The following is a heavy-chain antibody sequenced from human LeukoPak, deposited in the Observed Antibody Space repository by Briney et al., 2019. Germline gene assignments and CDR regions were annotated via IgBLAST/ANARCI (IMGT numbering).Heavy chain of an antibody. D-gene: IGHD4-17*01. CDR3: ARTTTVVTPFDY. CDR2: IYYSGST. Sequence: SETLSLTCTVSGGSISSYYWSWIRQPPGKGLEWIGYIYYSGSTNYNPSLKSRVTISVDTSRNQFSLKLSSVTAADTAVFYCARTTTVVTPFDYWGQGTLVTVSS. CDR1: GGSISSYY. V-gene: IGHV4-59*01. J-gene: IGHJ4*02.